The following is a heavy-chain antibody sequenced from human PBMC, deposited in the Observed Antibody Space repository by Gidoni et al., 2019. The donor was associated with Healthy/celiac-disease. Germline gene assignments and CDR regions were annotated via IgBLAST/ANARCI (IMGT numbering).Heavy chain of an antibody. CDR3: AKDLRYYDFWSGYFDF. V-gene: IGHV3-23*01. Sequence: EVQLLESGGGLVQPGGSLRLSCSASGFDFSSSAMSWVRQAPGKGRGWISATRGGGGSTHDADSVKGRFTISRDNSKNTLYLQMNRMRVEDTAVYYCAKDLRYYDFWSGYFDFWGQGTLVTVSS. J-gene: IGHJ4*02. CDR1: GFDFSSSA. CDR2: TRGGGGST. D-gene: IGHD3-3*01.